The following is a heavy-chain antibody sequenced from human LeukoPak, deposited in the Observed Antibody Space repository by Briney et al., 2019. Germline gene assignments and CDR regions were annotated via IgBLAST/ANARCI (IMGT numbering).Heavy chain of an antibody. V-gene: IGHV1-58*02. D-gene: IGHD3-22*01. CDR3: AADLYYYDSSGYSYYFDY. J-gene: IGHJ4*02. Sequence: GASVKVACKASVFTFTSSAMWWVRQAREQRLEWIGWIVVGSGNTNYAQKFQERVTITRDMSTSTAYMELSSLRSEDTAVYYCAADLYYYDSSGYSYYFDYWGQGTLVTVSS. CDR1: VFTFTSSA. CDR2: IVVGSGNT.